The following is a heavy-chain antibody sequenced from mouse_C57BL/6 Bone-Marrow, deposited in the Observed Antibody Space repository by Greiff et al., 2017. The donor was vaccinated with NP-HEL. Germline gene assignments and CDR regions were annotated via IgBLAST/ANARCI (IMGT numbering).Heavy chain of an antibody. Sequence: VQLQQSGPELVKPGASVKMSCKASGYTFTDYNMHWVKQSHGKSLEWIGYINPNNGGTSYNQKFKGKATLTVNKSSSTAYMELRSLTSEDSAVYYCARSEGHDYGGFAYWGQGTLVTVSA. D-gene: IGHD2-4*01. J-gene: IGHJ3*01. V-gene: IGHV1-22*01. CDR1: GYTFTDYN. CDR3: ARSEGHDYGGFAY. CDR2: INPNNGGT.